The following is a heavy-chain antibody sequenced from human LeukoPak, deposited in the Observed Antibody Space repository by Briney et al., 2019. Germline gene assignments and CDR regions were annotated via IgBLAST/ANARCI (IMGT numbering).Heavy chain of an antibody. CDR2: IYTSGST. CDR1: GGSISSYY. V-gene: IGHV4-4*07. Sequence: SETLSLTCTVSGGSISSYYWSWIRQPAGKGLEWIGRIYTSGSTNYNPSLKSRVTMSVDTSKNQFSLKLSSVTAADTAVYYCARAGEECELQLLDPWGQGTLVTVSS. J-gene: IGHJ5*02. D-gene: IGHD1-26*01. CDR3: ARAGEECELQLLDP.